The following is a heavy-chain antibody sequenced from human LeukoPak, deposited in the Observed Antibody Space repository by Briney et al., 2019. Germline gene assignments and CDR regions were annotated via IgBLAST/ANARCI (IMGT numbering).Heavy chain of an antibody. V-gene: IGHV3-7*03. CDR1: GFTFSSYW. CDR3: AKAAVYGNDVYYGMDV. Sequence: GGSLRLSCAASGFTFSSYWMNWARQAPGKGLEWVASINHNGNVNYYVDSVKGRFTISRDNAKNSLYLQMSNLRAEDTAVYYCAKAAVYGNDVYYGMDVWGQGTTVTVSS. J-gene: IGHJ6*02. D-gene: IGHD5/OR15-5a*01. CDR2: INHNGNVN.